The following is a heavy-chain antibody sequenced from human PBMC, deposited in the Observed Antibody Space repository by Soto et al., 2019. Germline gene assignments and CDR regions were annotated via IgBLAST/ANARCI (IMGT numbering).Heavy chain of an antibody. V-gene: IGHV3-21*01. CDR3: ARANCDFWSGYSNYSGMDV. D-gene: IGHD3-3*01. J-gene: IGHJ6*04. CDR1: GFTFSNYT. Sequence: EVQLVESGGGMVKPGGSLRVSCAASGFTFSNYTINWVLQAPGKGLEWVSAISSSSLYIYYADSVKGRFTISRDNAKNSLYLQMNSLVAEDTAVYYCARANCDFWSGYSNYSGMDVWGKGTTVTVSS. CDR2: ISSSSLYI.